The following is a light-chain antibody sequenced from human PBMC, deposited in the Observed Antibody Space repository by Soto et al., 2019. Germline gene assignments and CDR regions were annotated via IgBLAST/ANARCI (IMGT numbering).Light chain of an antibody. CDR3: SSDAGSTEV. Sequence: QSVLTQPPSASGSPGQSVTISCTGTSSDVGAYNFVSWYQQYSDKAPKLLIYEVSQRPSGVPDRFSGSKSGNTASLTVSGLQAEDEADYDCSSDAGSTEVFGTGTKVTVL. CDR1: SSDVGAYNF. CDR2: EVS. J-gene: IGLJ1*01. V-gene: IGLV2-8*01.